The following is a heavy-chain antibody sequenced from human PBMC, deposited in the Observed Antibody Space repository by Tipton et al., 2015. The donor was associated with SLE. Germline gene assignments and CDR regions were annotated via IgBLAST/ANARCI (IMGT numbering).Heavy chain of an antibody. Sequence: LRLSCTVSGDSVGTNYWNWIRQPAGKGLEWIGRLYGSGSPTHYNPSLEGRVTVSVDTSKNQFSLKLTSVTTADTALYYCARDRGPYTNWFDPWGQGTLVTVSS. J-gene: IGHJ5*02. CDR3: ARDRGPYTNWFDP. D-gene: IGHD2-8*01. CDR2: LYGSGSP. V-gene: IGHV4-4*07. CDR1: GDSVGTNY.